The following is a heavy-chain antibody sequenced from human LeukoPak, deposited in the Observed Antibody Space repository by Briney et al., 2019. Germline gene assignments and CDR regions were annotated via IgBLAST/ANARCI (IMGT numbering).Heavy chain of an antibody. J-gene: IGHJ5*02. CDR3: ARHVCSSTSCKNWFDP. V-gene: IGHV4-39*01. CDR2: IYYSGST. D-gene: IGHD2-2*01. Sequence: PSETLSLTCTVSGGSISSSSYYWGWIRQPPGKGLEWIGSIYYSGSTYYNPSLKSRVTISVDTSKNQFSLKLSSVTAADTAVYYCARHVCSSTSCKNWFDPWGQGTLVTVSS. CDR1: GGSISSSSYY.